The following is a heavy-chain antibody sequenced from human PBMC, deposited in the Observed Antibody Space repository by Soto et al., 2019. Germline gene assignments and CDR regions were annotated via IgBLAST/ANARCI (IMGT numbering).Heavy chain of an antibody. D-gene: IGHD3-10*01. CDR2: ISAYNGNT. CDR1: GYTFTSYG. CDR3: ARDPSLWFGELQVVGYYYGMDV. J-gene: IGHJ6*02. Sequence: GASVKVSCKASGYTFTSYGISWVRQAPGQGLEWMGWISAYNGNTNYAQKLQGRVTMTTDTSTSTAYMELRSLRSDDTAVYYCARDPSLWFGELQVVGYYYGMDVWGQGTTVTVSS. V-gene: IGHV1-18*01.